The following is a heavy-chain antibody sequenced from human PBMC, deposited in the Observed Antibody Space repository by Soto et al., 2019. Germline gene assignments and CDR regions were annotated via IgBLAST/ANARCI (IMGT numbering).Heavy chain of an antibody. CDR2: VYYSGST. CDR3: ASDYSGYSADPEYYGVEV. J-gene: IGHJ6*02. Sequence: TLSLTCSVSGGSVTLTSYYWGWIRQPPGKGLEWIGNVYYSGSTNYNPSLKSRVTISVDTSKNQFSLSLKSVTAADTAVYYCASDYSGYSADPEYYGVEVWGQGTTVTVSS. CDR1: GGSVTLTSYY. D-gene: IGHD3-22*01. V-gene: IGHV4-39*01.